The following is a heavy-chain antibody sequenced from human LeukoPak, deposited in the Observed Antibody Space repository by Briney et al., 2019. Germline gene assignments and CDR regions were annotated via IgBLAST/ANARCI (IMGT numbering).Heavy chain of an antibody. J-gene: IGHJ4*02. CDR2: IYHSGST. V-gene: IGHV4-4*02. CDR3: ARGGDYGDLRYFDY. Sequence: PSETLFLTCAVSGGXISSSNCWSWVRQPPGKGLERIGEIYHSGSTNYNPSLKSRVTISVDKSKNQFSLKLSSVTAADTAAYYCARGGDYGDLRYFDYWGQGTLVTVSS. D-gene: IGHD4-17*01. CDR1: GGXISSSNC.